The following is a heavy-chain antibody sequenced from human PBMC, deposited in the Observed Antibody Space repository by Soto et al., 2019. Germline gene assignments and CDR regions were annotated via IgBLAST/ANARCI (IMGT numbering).Heavy chain of an antibody. D-gene: IGHD5-12*01. CDR2: IYYSGST. J-gene: IGHJ4*02. CDR3: ARVRSGYDSFDY. CDR1: GGSISSGGYY. V-gene: IGHV4-31*03. Sequence: PSETLSLTCTVSGGSISSGGYYWSWIRQHPGKGLEWIGYIYYSGSTYYNPSLKSRVTISVDTSKNQFSLKLSSVTAADTAVYYCARVRSGYDSFDYWGQGTLVTVSS.